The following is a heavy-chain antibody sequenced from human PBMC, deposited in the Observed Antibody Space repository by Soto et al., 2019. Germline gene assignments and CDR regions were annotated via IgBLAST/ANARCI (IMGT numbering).Heavy chain of an antibody. CDR2: ISYDGSNK. CDR3: AEDTRILLHWYFDL. CDR1: GFTFRSYG. J-gene: IGHJ2*01. V-gene: IGHV3-30*18. Sequence: QVQLVESAGGVVQPGRSLRLSCAASGFTFRSYGMHWVRQAPGKGLEWVAVISYDGSNKYYADSVKGRFTISRDNSKNTLYLQMNRLRAEDTAVYYCAEDTRILLHWYFDLWCRGTLVTVSS.